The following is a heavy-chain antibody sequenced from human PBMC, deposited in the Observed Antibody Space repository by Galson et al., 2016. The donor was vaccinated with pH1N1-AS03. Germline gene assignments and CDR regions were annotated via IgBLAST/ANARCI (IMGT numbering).Heavy chain of an antibody. V-gene: IGHV4-31*11. CDR3: AALEVGGGGRGN. Sequence: SLTCAVSGVFICSANYHWCWIRQYPGKGLEWVGNIWPSGSTYYNPSLESRITISVDTSKNQFSLKVTSVTAADTAMYFCAALEVGGGGRGNWGQGALVIVSS. CDR2: IWPSGST. CDR1: GVFICSANYH. J-gene: IGHJ4*02. D-gene: IGHD2-15*01.